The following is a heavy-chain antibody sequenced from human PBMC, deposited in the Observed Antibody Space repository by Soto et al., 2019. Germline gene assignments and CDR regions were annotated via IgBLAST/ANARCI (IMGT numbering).Heavy chain of an antibody. V-gene: IGHV4-59*01. D-gene: IGHD2-15*01. CDR2: IYYSGST. CDR3: AREGVVAAKRHYYYYYYMDV. J-gene: IGHJ6*03. Sequence: TSETLSLTCTVSGGSISSYYWSWIRQPPGKGLEWIGYIYYSGSTNYNPSLKSRVTISVDTSKNQFSLKLSSVTAADTAVYYCAREGVVAAKRHYYYYYYMDVWGKGTTVTVSS. CDR1: GGSISSYY.